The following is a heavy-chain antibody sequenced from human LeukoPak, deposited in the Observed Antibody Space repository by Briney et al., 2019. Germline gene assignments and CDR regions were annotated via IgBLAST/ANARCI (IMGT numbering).Heavy chain of an antibody. Sequence: GGSLRLSCAASGFTFDDYGMSWVRQAPGKGLEWVSGINWNGGSTGYADSVKGRFTISRDNAKNSLYLQMNSLRAEDTALYYCARGGNLYYYDSSGFDYWGQGTLVTVSS. CDR2: INWNGGST. CDR1: GFTFDDYG. V-gene: IGHV3-20*04. CDR3: ARGGNLYYYDSSGFDY. D-gene: IGHD3-22*01. J-gene: IGHJ4*02.